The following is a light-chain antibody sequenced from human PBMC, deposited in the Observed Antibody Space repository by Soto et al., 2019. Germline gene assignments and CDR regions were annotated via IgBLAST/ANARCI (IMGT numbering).Light chain of an antibody. J-gene: IGKJ4*01. Sequence: EIVMTRSPATLSVSPGERATLSCRASQTGRNNYLAWYQQKPGQASRLLIYDASSRATGIPDRFSGGGSGTDFTLTISRLEPEDFAVYYCQQFSSHPLTFGGGTKVDIK. CDR1: QTGRNNY. CDR3: QQFSSHPLT. V-gene: IGKV3-20*01. CDR2: DAS.